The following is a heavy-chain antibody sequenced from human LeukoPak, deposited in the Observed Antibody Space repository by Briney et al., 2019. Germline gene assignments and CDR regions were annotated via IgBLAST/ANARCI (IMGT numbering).Heavy chain of an antibody. CDR3: ARWSARGLYFDY. D-gene: IGHD1-26*01. Sequence: PSETLSLTCAVSGGSISTAHWWNWVRQSPGKGLEWIGEIYHRGNSNYNPSLKSRVTISVDTSKNQFSLKLSSVTAADTAVYYCARWSARGLYFDYWGQGTLVTVSS. CDR2: IYHRGNS. J-gene: IGHJ4*02. V-gene: IGHV4-4*02. CDR1: GGSISTAHW.